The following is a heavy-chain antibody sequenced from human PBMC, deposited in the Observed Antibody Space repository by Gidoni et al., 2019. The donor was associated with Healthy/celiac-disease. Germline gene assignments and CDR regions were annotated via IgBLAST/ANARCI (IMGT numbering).Heavy chain of an antibody. J-gene: IGHJ6*02. D-gene: IGHD4-17*01. CDR3: AKQTTPIRYYYGMDV. V-gene: IGHV3-43*02. Sequence: EVQLVESGGGVVQPGGSLRLSCAASGFTFDDYAMHWVRQAPGKGLEWVSLISGDGGSTYYADSVKGRFTISRDNSKNSLYLQMNSLRTEDTALYYCAKQTTPIRYYYGMDVWGQGTTVTVSS. CDR1: GFTFDDYA. CDR2: ISGDGGST.